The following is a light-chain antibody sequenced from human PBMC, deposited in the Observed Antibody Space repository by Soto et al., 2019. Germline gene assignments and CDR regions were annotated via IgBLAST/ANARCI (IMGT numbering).Light chain of an antibody. Sequence: DIQMTQSPSSLSVSVGDRVTITCQASQDISSYLNWYQHKPGKAPKMLIYDASTLEAGVPSRFSGSGSGTYFTFTISSLQPEDIATYYCQQYDNLPLTFGGGTKVDIK. CDR3: QQYDNLPLT. CDR2: DAS. CDR1: QDISSY. V-gene: IGKV1-33*01. J-gene: IGKJ4*01.